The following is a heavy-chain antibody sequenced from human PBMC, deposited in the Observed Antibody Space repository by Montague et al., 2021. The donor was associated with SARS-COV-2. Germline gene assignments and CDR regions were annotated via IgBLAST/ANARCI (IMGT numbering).Heavy chain of an antibody. V-gene: IGHV3-53*01. J-gene: IGHJ4*02. CDR3: ARDAGGNFPTSFDY. Sequence: SRSLSFSASGFTVSSNYMSWVRQAPGKGLEWVSVIYSGGSTYYADSVKGRFTISRDNSKNTLYLQMNSLRAEDTAVYYCARDAGGNFPTSFDYWGQGTLVTVSS. CDR2: IYSGGST. D-gene: IGHD4-23*01. CDR1: GFTVSSNY.